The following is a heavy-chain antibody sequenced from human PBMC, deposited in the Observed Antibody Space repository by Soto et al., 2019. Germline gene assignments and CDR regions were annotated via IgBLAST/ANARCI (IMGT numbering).Heavy chain of an antibody. V-gene: IGHV3-33*01. D-gene: IGHD3-16*02. CDR3: ERDVVTAVAVIVIWSDP. CDR2: IWYDETKK. Sequence: GGSLRLSCAASGFSLRTYGMQWLRRAPGKWLEWVAFIWYDETKKFYANSVKGRSTISKDNSNNILYLQMSGLRAEDTAVYYCERDVVTAVAVIVIWSDPWGQAILVHVST. CDR1: GFSLRTYG. J-gene: IGHJ5*02.